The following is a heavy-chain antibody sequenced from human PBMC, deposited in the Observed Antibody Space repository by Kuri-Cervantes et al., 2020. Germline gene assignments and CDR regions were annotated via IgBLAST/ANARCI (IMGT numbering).Heavy chain of an antibody. CDR1: GYSFTDYN. V-gene: IGHV1/OR15-3*01. CDR2: INPNYGTT. D-gene: IGHD4-17*01. J-gene: IGHJ6*02. Sequence: QVQLEASGPELVKPGASVKISCKASGYSFTDYNMNWVKQSNGKSLEWIGVINPNYGTTSNNQKFKGKATLTVDQSSTTAYMQLNSLTSEDSAVYYCARGGYYNNYGDYFDVWGQGTTLTVSS. CDR3: ARGGYYNNYGDYFDV.